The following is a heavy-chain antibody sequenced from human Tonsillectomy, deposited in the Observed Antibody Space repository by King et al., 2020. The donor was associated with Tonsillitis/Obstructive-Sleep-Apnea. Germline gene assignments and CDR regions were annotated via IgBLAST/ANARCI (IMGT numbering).Heavy chain of an antibody. V-gene: IGHV3-30*18. J-gene: IGHJ3*02. CDR3: AKAAWGYCSSTSCYPAFDI. CDR1: GFTFSRYG. D-gene: IGHD2-2*01. Sequence: VQLVESGGGVVQPGRSLRLSCAASGFTFSRYGMHWVRQAPGKGLEWVAVISFDGSNKYYADSVKGRFTISRDNSKNTLYLQMNSLRAEDTAVYYCAKAAWGYCSSTSCYPAFDIWGQGTMVTVSS. CDR2: ISFDGSNK.